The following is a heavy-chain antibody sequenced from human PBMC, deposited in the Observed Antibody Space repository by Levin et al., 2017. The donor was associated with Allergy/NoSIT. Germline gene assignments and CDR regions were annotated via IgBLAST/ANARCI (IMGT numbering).Heavy chain of an antibody. Sequence: GGSLRLSCAASGFTFSSYSMNWVRQAPGKGLEWVSYITSSSTYIYYADSVKGRFTISRDNAKSSLFLQMNSLRAEDTAVYYCARDVCSGSSCDSVDYWGQGALVTVSP. CDR3: ARDVCSGSSCDSVDY. V-gene: IGHV3-21*01. J-gene: IGHJ4*02. D-gene: IGHD2-15*01. CDR1: GFTFSSYS. CDR2: ITSSSTYI.